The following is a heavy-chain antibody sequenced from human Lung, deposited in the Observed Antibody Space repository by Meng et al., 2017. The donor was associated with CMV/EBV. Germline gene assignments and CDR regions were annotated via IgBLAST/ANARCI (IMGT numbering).Heavy chain of an antibody. D-gene: IGHD6-13*01. J-gene: IGHJ4*02. CDR2: ITASGGST. Sequence: GGSLRLSCAASGFTFSNFAMSWVRQAPGKGLEWVSPITASGGSTYYADSVKGRFTISRDNSKNTLYLQMNRLRAEDTAVYYCAKVDSGSWYRGFFDYWGQGTXVTVSS. V-gene: IGHV3-23*01. CDR1: GFTFSNFA. CDR3: AKVDSGSWYRGFFDY.